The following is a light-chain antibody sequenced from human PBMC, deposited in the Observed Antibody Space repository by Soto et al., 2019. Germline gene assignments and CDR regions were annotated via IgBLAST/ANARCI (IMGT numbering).Light chain of an antibody. V-gene: IGKV1-39*01. J-gene: IGKJ1*01. CDR2: AAS. Sequence: DIQMTQSPSSLSASVGDRVTITCRASQSITNYLNWYQQKPGKAPELLIYAASALQSGLPSRFSGAGSGADFTLTISSLQPEDFATYYCQQSYSTPWTFGQGTRVEIK. CDR1: QSITNY. CDR3: QQSYSTPWT.